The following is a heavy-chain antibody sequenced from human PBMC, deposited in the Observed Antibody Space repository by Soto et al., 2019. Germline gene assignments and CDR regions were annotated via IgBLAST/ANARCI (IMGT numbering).Heavy chain of an antibody. D-gene: IGHD2-2*02. CDR2: IWYDGSNK. J-gene: IGHJ6*02. CDR3: ARAGADLVVVPAAIQLSYYYYGMDV. Sequence: GGSLRLSCAASGFTFSSYGMHWVRQAPGKGLEWVAVIWYDGSNKYYADSVKGRFTISRDNSKNTLYLQMNSLRAEDTAVYYCARAGADLVVVPAAIQLSYYYYGMDVWGQGTTVTVSS. V-gene: IGHV3-33*01. CDR1: GFTFSSYG.